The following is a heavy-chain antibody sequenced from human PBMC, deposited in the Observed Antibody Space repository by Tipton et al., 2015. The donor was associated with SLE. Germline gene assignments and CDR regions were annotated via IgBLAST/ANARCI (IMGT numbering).Heavy chain of an antibody. Sequence: LTCYYMHWVRQAPGQGLEWMGIINPSGGSTSYAQKFQGRVTMTRDTSTSTVYMGLSSLRSEDTAVYYCARAPEGITMVQALGYWGQGTLVTVSS. CDR2: INPSGGST. CDR1: LTCYY. CDR3: ARAPEGITMVQALGY. J-gene: IGHJ4*02. V-gene: IGHV1-46*01. D-gene: IGHD3-10*01.